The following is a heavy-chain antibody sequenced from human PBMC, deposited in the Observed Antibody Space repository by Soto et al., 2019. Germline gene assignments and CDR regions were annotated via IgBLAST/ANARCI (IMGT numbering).Heavy chain of an antibody. Sequence: GGSLRLSWAASGFTFSIYAMSWVRQAPGKGLEWVSAISGSGGSTYYADSVKGRFTISRDNSKNTLYLQMNSLRAEDTAVYYCAKAKHGYCSGGSCYSHFDYWGQGTLVTVSS. J-gene: IGHJ4*02. CDR1: GFTFSIYA. CDR2: ISGSGGST. D-gene: IGHD2-15*01. V-gene: IGHV3-23*01. CDR3: AKAKHGYCSGGSCYSHFDY.